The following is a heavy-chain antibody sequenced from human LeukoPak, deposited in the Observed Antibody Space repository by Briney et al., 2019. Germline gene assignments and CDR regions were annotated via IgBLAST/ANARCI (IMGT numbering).Heavy chain of an antibody. CDR1: GFMFSSNW. Sequence: QSEGSLRLSCAASGFMFSSNWMSWVRLAPGKGLEWVANIKEDGTETYYVDSVKGRFTISRDNAKNSLYLQMNSLRVEDTAVYYCAKALYGGHDYWGQGTLVTVSS. CDR2: IKEDGTET. D-gene: IGHD4-23*01. J-gene: IGHJ4*02. CDR3: AKALYGGHDY. V-gene: IGHV3-7*03.